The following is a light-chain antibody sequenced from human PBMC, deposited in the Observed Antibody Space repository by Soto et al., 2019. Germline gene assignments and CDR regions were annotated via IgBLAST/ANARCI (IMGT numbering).Light chain of an antibody. Sequence: EIVLTQSPGALSLSPGARATLSCGASQSVSSSYLAWYQQKPGQAPRLLIYGASTRATGIPGRFRGSGSGTDFTLTTSRLEPEDCAVYYCQQYGSSPRTYGQGTKVEIK. V-gene: IGKV3-20*01. CDR3: QQYGSSPRT. CDR2: GAS. J-gene: IGKJ1*01. CDR1: QSVSSSY.